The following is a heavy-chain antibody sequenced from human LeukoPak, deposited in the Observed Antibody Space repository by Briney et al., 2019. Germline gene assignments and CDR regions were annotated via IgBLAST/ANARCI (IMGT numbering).Heavy chain of an antibody. J-gene: IGHJ4*02. V-gene: IGHV3-48*01. CDR1: GFTLKTYG. Sequence: PGESLRLSCAASGFTLKTYGMHWVRQAPGKGLEWVSYINIDSITVNYADSVKGRFTISRDNAKNSLYLQMNSLRAEDTAVYYCSTAKFDNWGQGTLVTVSS. CDR3: STAKFDN. CDR2: INIDSITV.